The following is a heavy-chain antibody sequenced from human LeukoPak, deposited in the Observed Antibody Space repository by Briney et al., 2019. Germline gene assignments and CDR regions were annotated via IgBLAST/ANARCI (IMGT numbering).Heavy chain of an antibody. J-gene: IGHJ4*02. Sequence: SQTLSLTCAISGDTVSSNRAAWNWIRQSPSRGLDWLGRTYYSSKWYNDYAVSLKSRITINPDTSKNQLSLQLNSVTPEDTAVYYCAREGSSWYWGLDYWGEGTLVTVSS. CDR1: GDTVSSNRAA. D-gene: IGHD6-13*01. V-gene: IGHV6-1*01. CDR3: AREGSSWYWGLDY. CDR2: TYYSSKWYN.